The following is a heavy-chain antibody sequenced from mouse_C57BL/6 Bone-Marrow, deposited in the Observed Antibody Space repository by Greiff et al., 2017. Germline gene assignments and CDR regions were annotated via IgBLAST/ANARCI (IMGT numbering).Heavy chain of an antibody. Sequence: EVQRVESGGGLVQPGGSLSLSCAASGFTFTDYYMSWVRQSPGKALEWLGFISNKANGYTTEYSASVKGRFTISRDNSQCILYLQMNALRAEDSATYYCARFPHYSGNSYWYFDVWGTGTTVTVSS. CDR3: ARFPHYSGNSYWYFDV. D-gene: IGHD1-1*01. J-gene: IGHJ1*03. V-gene: IGHV7-3*01. CDR2: ISNKANGYTT. CDR1: GFTFTDYY.